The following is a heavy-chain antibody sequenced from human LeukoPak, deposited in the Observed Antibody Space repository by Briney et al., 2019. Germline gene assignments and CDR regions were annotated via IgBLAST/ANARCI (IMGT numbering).Heavy chain of an antibody. D-gene: IGHD6-6*01. J-gene: IGHJ6*03. CDR1: GDSIDKYY. CDR2: IYPSGGT. Sequence: SETLSLTCSVSGDSIDKYYWSWIRQPPGKGLEWIGYIYPSGGTNYNPSLKSRVIISVDTSKNQLSLKLTSVTAADTAGYYCARQALYLQLIRTDYFYVDVWGKGTTVTVSS. CDR3: ARQALYLQLIRTDYFYVDV. V-gene: IGHV4-4*09.